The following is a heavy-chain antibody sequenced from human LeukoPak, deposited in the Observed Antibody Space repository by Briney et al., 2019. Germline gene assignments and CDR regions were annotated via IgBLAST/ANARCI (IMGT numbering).Heavy chain of an antibody. Sequence: GASVKVSCKASGYTFTGYYMHWVRQAPGQGLEWMGWINPNSGGTNYAQKFQGWVTMTRDTSISTAYMELSRLRSDDTALYYCARDLCLWSSTSCNPGDYWGQGTLVTVSS. CDR2: INPNSGGT. CDR1: GYTFTGYY. J-gene: IGHJ4*02. V-gene: IGHV1-2*04. D-gene: IGHD2-2*01. CDR3: ARDLCLWSSTSCNPGDY.